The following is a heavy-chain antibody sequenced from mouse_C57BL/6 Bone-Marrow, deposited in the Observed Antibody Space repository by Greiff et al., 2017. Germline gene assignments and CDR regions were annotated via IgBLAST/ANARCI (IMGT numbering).Heavy chain of an antibody. CDR2: INPSSGYT. CDR1: GYTFTSYT. J-gene: IGHJ2*01. D-gene: IGHD2-5*01. V-gene: IGHV1-4*01. Sequence: QVQLQQSGAELARPGASVKMSCKASGYTFTSYTMHWVKQRPGQGLEWIGYINPSSGYTKYNQKFKDKATLTADKSYSTAYMQLSSLTSEDSAVXYCARLVSSPFDYWGQGTTLTVSS. CDR3: ARLVSSPFDY.